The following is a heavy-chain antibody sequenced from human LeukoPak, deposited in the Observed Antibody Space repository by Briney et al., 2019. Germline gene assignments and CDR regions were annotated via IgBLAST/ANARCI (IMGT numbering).Heavy chain of an antibody. CDR3: ARMGGDCSGGSCYSARARYYFDY. V-gene: IGHV4-34*01. D-gene: IGHD2-15*01. CDR1: GGSFSGYY. J-gene: IGHJ4*02. Sequence: PSETLSLTCAVYGGSFSGYYWSWIRQPPGKGLEWIGEINHSGSTNYNPSLKSRVTISVDTSKNQFSLKLSSVTAADTAVYYCARMGGDCSGGSCYSARARYYFDYWGQGTLVTVSS. CDR2: INHSGST.